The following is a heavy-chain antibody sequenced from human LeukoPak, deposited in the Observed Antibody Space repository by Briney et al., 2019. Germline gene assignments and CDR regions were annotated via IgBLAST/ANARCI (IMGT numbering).Heavy chain of an antibody. V-gene: IGHV1-2*02. CDR3: ASIPSHCSGGSCSGDY. D-gene: IGHD2-15*01. Sequence: ASVKVSCKASGYTFTSYYMHWVRQAPGQGLEWMGWINPNSGGTNYAQKFQGRVTMTRDTSISTAYMELSRLRSDDTAVYYCASIPSHCSGGSCSGDYWGQGTLVTVSS. CDR2: INPNSGGT. CDR1: GYTFTSYY. J-gene: IGHJ4*02.